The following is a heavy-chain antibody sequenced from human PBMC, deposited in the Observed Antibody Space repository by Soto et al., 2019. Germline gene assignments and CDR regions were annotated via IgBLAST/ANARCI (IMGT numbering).Heavy chain of an antibody. Sequence: PGGSLRLSCAASGFTFSGSAMHWVRQASGKGLEWVGRIRSEDDSYATAHAASVKGRFTISRDDSKNTAYLQMNSLKTEDAAIYYCTRFSSSWYQDDYYGMDVWGQGTTVTVSS. V-gene: IGHV3-73*01. J-gene: IGHJ6*02. D-gene: IGHD6-13*01. CDR1: GFTFSGSA. CDR3: TRFSSSWYQDDYYGMDV. CDR2: IRSEDDSYAT.